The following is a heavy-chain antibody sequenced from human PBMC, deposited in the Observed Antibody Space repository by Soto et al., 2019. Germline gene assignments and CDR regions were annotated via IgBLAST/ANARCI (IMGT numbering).Heavy chain of an antibody. V-gene: IGHV3-7*01. D-gene: IGHD6-25*01. Sequence: EVQLVESGGDLVQPGGSLRLSCVASGFTFNTYWMSWVRQAPGKGLEWVANIKEDGSDKYYVDSMKGRFTISRDNAKNLLYLQMNSLGAGDTAMYYCARFTRGSSGDYWGQGTLVTVSS. CDR1: GFTFNTYW. J-gene: IGHJ4*02. CDR3: ARFTRGSSGDY. CDR2: IKEDGSDK.